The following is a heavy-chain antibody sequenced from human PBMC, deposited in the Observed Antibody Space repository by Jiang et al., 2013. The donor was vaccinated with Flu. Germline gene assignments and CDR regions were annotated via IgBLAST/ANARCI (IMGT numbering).Heavy chain of an antibody. J-gene: IGHJ4*02. D-gene: IGHD1-26*01. CDR3: ARDRWGPDYYPKYYFDY. CDR2: ISSSSSTI. V-gene: IGHV3-48*02. Sequence: VQLVESGGGLVQPGGSLRLSCAASGFTFSSYSMNWVRQAPGKGLEWVSYISSSSSTIYYADSVKGRFTISRDNAKNSLYLQMNSLRDEDTAVYYCARDRWGPDYYPKYYFDYWGQGTLVTVSS. CDR1: GFTFSSYS.